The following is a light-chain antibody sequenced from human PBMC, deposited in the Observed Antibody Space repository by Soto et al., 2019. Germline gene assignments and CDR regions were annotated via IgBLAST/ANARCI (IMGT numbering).Light chain of an antibody. CDR1: QSVSSY. J-gene: IGKJ1*01. V-gene: IGKV3-11*01. CDR3: QHRSNAPPWT. CDR2: DAS. Sequence: EIVLTQSPVTLSLSPGERAALSCRASQSVSSYLAWYQQKPGQAPRLLIYDASNRATGIPARFSGSESGTDFTLTISSLEPEDFAVYYWQHRSNAPPWTFGQGTTVEIK.